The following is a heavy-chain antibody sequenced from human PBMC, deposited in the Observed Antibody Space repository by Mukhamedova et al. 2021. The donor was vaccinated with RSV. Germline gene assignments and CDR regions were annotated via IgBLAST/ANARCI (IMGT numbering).Heavy chain of an antibody. Sequence: TTYVQKFQGRATMTRDTSTSTVYMELSSLRSDDTAVYYCARDLVAVTAWDFDYWGQGTLVTFSS. V-gene: IGHV1-46*01. D-gene: IGHD6-19*01. CDR2: T. J-gene: IGHJ4*02. CDR3: ARDLVAVTAWDFDY.